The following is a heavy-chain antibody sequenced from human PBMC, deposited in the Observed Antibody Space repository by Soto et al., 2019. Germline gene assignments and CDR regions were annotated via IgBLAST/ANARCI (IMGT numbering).Heavy chain of an antibody. CDR3: ARVILGSGSYYDYYYYGMDV. J-gene: IGHJ6*02. CDR2: IYYSGST. V-gene: IGHV4-59*01. Sequence: SEDLSLTCTVSGGSISSYYWSWIRQPPGKGLEWIGYIYYSGSTNYNPSLKSRVTISVDTSKNQFSLKLSSVTAADTAVYYCARVILGSGSYYDYYYYGMDVWGQGTTVTVSS. D-gene: IGHD3-10*01. CDR1: GGSISSYY.